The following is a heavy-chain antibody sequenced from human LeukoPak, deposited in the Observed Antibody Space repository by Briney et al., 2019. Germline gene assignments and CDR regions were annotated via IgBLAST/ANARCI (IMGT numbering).Heavy chain of an antibody. Sequence: GGSLRLSCAASGFTFSDYYMSWIPQAPGKGLEWVSYISSSGSTIYYADSVKGRFTISRDNAKNSLYLQMNSLRAEDTAVYYCARPPIQLWSKYYYYYMDVWGKGTTVTVPS. J-gene: IGHJ6*03. V-gene: IGHV3-11*01. CDR2: ISSSGSTI. CDR1: GFTFSDYY. CDR3: ARPPIQLWSKYYYYYMDV. D-gene: IGHD5-18*01.